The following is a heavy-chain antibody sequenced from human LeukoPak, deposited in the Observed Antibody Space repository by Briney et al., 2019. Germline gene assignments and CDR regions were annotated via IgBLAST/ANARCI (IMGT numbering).Heavy chain of an antibody. CDR3: ARSERIIMILGGAFDV. D-gene: IGHD3-22*01. Sequence: SETLSLTCTVSGDSISSYYWSWVRQPPGKGLEWIGYIYYSGSTNYNPSLKSRVTISVDTSKNQFSLKLSSVTAADTAVYFCARSERIIMILGGAFDVWGQGTMVTVSS. CDR1: GDSISSYY. V-gene: IGHV4-59*08. CDR2: IYYSGST. J-gene: IGHJ3*01.